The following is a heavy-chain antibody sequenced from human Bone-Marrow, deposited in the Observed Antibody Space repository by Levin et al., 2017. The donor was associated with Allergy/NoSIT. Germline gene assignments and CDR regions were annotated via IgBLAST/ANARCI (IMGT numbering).Heavy chain of an antibody. Sequence: GGSLRLSCAASGFTFSSYSMNWVRQAPGKGLEWVSSISSSSSYIYYADSVKGRFTISRDNAKNSLYLQMNSLRAEDTAVYYCARERITMVRGVIGRGDCYCDYWGQGTLVTVSS. D-gene: IGHD3-10*01. CDR3: ARERITMVRGVIGRGDCYCDY. CDR1: GFTFSSYS. CDR2: ISSSSSYI. V-gene: IGHV3-21*01. J-gene: IGHJ4*02.